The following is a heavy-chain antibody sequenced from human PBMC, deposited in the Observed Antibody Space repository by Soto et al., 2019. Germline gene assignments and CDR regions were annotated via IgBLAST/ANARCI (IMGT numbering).Heavy chain of an antibody. V-gene: IGHV2-5*02. D-gene: IGHD3-10*01. CDR2: IYWDDDK. J-gene: IGHJ4*02. Sequence: QITLKESGPTLVKPTQTLTLTCTFSGFSHTTSGVSVSWIRQPPGKALEWLALIYWDDDKRYSPSLKNRLTITKDTSKDQVVLTMTSMDPVDTATYYCAHNDDIVAGSGHYWGQGTLVTVSS. CDR1: GFSHTTSGVS. CDR3: AHNDDIVAGSGHY.